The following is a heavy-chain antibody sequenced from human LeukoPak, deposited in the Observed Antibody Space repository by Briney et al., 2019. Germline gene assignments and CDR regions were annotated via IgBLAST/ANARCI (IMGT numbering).Heavy chain of an antibody. CDR1: GFTFSSYG. CDR2: ISHDGSNK. D-gene: IGHD5-18*01. V-gene: IGHV3-30*18. J-gene: IGHJ4*02. CDR3: AKDRGYSYGFDY. Sequence: GGSLILSCAASGFTFSSYGMHWVRQAPGKGLEWVAVISHDGSNKYYADSVKGRFTISRDNSKNTLYLQMNSLRAEDTAVYYCAKDRGYSYGFDYWGQGTLVTVSS.